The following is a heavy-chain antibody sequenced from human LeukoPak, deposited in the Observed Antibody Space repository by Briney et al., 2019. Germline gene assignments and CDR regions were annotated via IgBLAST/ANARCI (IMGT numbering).Heavy chain of an antibody. D-gene: IGHD3-9*01. Sequence: PSETLSLTCAVYGGSFSGYYWSWIRQPPGKGLEWIGEINHSGSTTYNPSLKSRVTISVHTSKNQFSLKLSSVTAADTAVYYCARGGYYDILTGYHKEYYYYSMDVWGQGTTVTVSS. V-gene: IGHV4-34*01. CDR3: ARGGYYDILTGYHKEYYYYSMDV. CDR2: INHSGST. J-gene: IGHJ6*02. CDR1: GGSFSGYY.